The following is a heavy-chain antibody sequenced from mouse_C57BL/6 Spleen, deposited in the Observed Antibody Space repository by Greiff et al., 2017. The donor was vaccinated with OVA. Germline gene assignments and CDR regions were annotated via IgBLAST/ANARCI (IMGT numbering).Heavy chain of an antibody. V-gene: IGHV1-81*01. CDR2: IYPRSGNT. Sequence: QVQLQQSGAELARPGASVKLSCKASGYTFTSYGISWVKQRTGQGLEWIGEIYPRSGNTYYNEKFKGKATLTADKSSSTAYLELRSLTSEDSAVYFCARGESSGYYAMDYWGQGTSVTVSS. J-gene: IGHJ4*01. D-gene: IGHD3-2*02. CDR3: ARGESSGYYAMDY. CDR1: GYTFTSYG.